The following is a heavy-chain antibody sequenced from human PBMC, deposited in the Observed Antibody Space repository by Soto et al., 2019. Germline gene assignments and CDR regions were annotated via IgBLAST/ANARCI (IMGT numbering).Heavy chain of an antibody. CDR3: ARPGHTARAYYYYGMDV. J-gene: IGHJ6*02. D-gene: IGHD5-18*01. V-gene: IGHV4-59*08. CDR2: IYYSGST. Sequence: SETLSLTCTVSGGSISSYYWSWIRQPPGKGLEWIGYIYYSGSTNYNPSLKSRVTISVDTSKNQFSLKLSSVTAADTAVYYCARPGHTARAYYYYGMDVWGQGTTVTVSS. CDR1: GGSISSYY.